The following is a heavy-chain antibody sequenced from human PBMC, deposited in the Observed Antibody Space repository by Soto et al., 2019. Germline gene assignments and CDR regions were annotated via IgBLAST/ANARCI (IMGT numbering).Heavy chain of an antibody. CDR3: AILPRGYSYVLEDY. D-gene: IGHD5-18*01. Sequence: QVQLVQSGAEVKKPGSSVKVSCKASGGTFSSYAISWVRQAPGQGLEWMGGIIPIFGTANYAQKFQGRVTITADESTSTAFMELSSLRSEDTAVYHCAILPRGYSYVLEDYWGQGTLVTVSS. J-gene: IGHJ4*02. CDR2: IIPIFGTA. CDR1: GGTFSSYA. V-gene: IGHV1-69*12.